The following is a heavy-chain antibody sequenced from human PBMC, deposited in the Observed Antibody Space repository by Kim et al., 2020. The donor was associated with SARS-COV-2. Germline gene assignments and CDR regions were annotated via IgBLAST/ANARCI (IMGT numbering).Heavy chain of an antibody. Sequence: KSRVTISVDTSKNQFSLKLSSVTAADTAVYYCAHVSSSWPRYYYYYGMDVWGQGTTVTVSS. J-gene: IGHJ6*02. V-gene: IGHV4-39*01. CDR3: AHVSSSWPRYYYYYGMDV. D-gene: IGHD6-13*01.